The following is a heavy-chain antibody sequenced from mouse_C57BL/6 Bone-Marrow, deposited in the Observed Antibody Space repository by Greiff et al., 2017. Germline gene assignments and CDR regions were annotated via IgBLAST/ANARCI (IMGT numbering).Heavy chain of an antibody. CDR1: GYTFTSYW. D-gene: IGHD1-1*01. J-gene: IGHJ2*01. CDR3: ASLLLRSYYFDY. V-gene: IGHV1-55*01. Sequence: QVQLQQSGAELVKPGASVKMSCKASGYTFTSYWITWVKQRPGQGLEWIGDIYPGSGSTNYNEKFKSKATLTVDTSSSTAYMQLSSLTSEDSAVYYCASLLLRSYYFDYWGQGTTLTVSS. CDR2: IYPGSGST.